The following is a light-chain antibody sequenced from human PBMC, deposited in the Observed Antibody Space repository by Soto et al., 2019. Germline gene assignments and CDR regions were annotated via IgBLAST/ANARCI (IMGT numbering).Light chain of an antibody. J-gene: IGKJ3*01. V-gene: IGKV3-20*01. Sequence: ETVLTQSPGTLSLSPGERATLSCRASQSISDNYLAWFQQKSGQAPRLLMYGASRRATGVPDRFSGGGSGTDFTLTISRLEPEDFAVYYCQQYGSSPFTFGPGTKVEIK. CDR2: GAS. CDR1: QSISDNY. CDR3: QQYGSSPFT.